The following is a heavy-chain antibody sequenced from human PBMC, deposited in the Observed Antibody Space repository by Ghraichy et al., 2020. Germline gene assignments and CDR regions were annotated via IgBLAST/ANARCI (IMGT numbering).Heavy chain of an antibody. Sequence: ASVKVSCRTSGYTFTSFFMHWVRQAPGQGLEWMGWINPKSGGTNYEPRFQGRVTMTSDTAINTVFLELRGLRSNDTAMYYCARIEGSDESFDFWGQGTLVTVSS. CDR1: GYTFTSFF. V-gene: IGHV1-2*02. CDR3: ARIEGSDESFDF. J-gene: IGHJ4*02. CDR2: INPKSGGT.